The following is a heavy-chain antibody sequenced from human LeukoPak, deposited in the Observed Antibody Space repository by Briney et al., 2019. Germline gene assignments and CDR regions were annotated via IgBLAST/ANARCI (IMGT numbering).Heavy chain of an antibody. Sequence: PSETLSLTCAVYGGSFSGYYWSWIRQPPGEGLEWIGEINHSGSTNYNPSLKSRVTISVDTSKNQFSLKLSSVTAADTAVYYCASQAYSSRFDYWGQGTLVTVSS. CDR2: INHSGST. CDR1: GGSFSGYY. D-gene: IGHD6-13*01. J-gene: IGHJ4*02. CDR3: ASQAYSSRFDY. V-gene: IGHV4-34*01.